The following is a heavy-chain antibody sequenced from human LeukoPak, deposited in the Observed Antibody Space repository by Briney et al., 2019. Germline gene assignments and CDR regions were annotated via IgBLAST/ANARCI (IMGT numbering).Heavy chain of an antibody. CDR3: ARPIGGAANSPFDY. CDR2: ISSSSSYI. Sequence: PGGSLRLSCAASGFTFSNYNMNWVRQAPGKGLEWVSSISSSSSYIYYADSVKGRFTISRDNAKNSLYLQMNSLRAEDTVVYYCARPIGGAANSPFDYWGQGTLVTVSS. J-gene: IGHJ4*02. D-gene: IGHD1-26*01. CDR1: GFTFSNYN. V-gene: IGHV3-21*01.